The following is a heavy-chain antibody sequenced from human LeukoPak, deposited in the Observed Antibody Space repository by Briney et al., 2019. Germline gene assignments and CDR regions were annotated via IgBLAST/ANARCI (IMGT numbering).Heavy chain of an antibody. D-gene: IGHD4-17*01. J-gene: IGHJ4*02. CDR1: GYTFTSYG. CDR2: ISAYNGNT. CDR3: ARMTDYGDYTAPDFNY. V-gene: IGHV1-18*01. Sequence: GSSVKVSCKASGYTFTSYGISWVRQAPGQGLEWMGWISAYNGNTNYAQKLQGRVTMTTDTSTSTAYMELRSLRSDDTAVYYCARMTDYGDYTAPDFNYWGQGTLVTVSS.